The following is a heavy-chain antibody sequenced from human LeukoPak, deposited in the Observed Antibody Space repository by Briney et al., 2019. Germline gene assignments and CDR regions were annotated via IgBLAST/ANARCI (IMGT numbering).Heavy chain of an antibody. J-gene: IGHJ4*02. D-gene: IGHD3-10*01. CDR1: GGSISSSSYY. V-gene: IGHV4-39*01. CDR2: IYYSGNT. CDR3: ARTRYYYNSRSYGAPYYFDY. Sequence: PSETLSLTCTVSGGSISSSSYYWGWIPQPPGKGLEWIGSIYYSGNTYYNPTLKSRVTISVDTSKNPFSLKLSSVTAADTAVYYCARTRYYYNSRSYGAPYYFDYWGQGTLVTVSS.